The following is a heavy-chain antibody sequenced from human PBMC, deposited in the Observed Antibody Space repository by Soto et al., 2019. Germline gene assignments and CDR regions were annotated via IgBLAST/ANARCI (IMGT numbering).Heavy chain of an antibody. Sequence: EVQLVESGGGFVTPGGSLRLSCAASGFTVSSAWMTWVRQAPGKGLEWVGRIKSKTSGGTTDYVAPVKGRFTISGNNSKTPLYLKMSRIKAENAVVYYCTTHVRGIGAAGTDYWGQGTLVTVSS. CDR1: GFTVSSAW. CDR2: IKSKTSGGTT. CDR3: TTHVRGIGAAGTDY. J-gene: IGHJ4*02. V-gene: IGHV3-15*07. D-gene: IGHD6-13*01.